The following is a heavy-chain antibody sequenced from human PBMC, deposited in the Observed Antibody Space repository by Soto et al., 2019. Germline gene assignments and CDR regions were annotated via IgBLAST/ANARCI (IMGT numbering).Heavy chain of an antibody. CDR1: GFTFSSYA. CDR2: ISGSGGST. CDR3: AKDPAQNFGVVANYYYYYGMDV. D-gene: IGHD3-3*01. V-gene: IGHV3-23*01. J-gene: IGHJ6*04. Sequence: GGSLRLSCAASGFTFSSYAMSWVRQAPGKGLEWVSAISGSGGSTYYADSVKGRFTISRDNSKNTLYLQMNSLRAEDTAVYYCAKDPAQNFGVVANYYYYYGMDVWGKGPTVTVSS.